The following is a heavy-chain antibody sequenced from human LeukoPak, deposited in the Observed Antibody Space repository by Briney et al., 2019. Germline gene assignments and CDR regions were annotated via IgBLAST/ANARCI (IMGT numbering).Heavy chain of an antibody. Sequence: GGSLRLSCAASGVTFSSYWMSWVRQAPGKGLEWVANIKQDGSEKYYVDSVKGRFTISRDNAKNSLYLQMNSLRAEDTAVYYCATSSSDYGDYLDYWGQGTLVTVSS. CDR1: GVTFSSYW. CDR2: IKQDGSEK. CDR3: ATSSSDYGDYLDY. V-gene: IGHV3-7*01. J-gene: IGHJ4*02. D-gene: IGHD4-17*01.